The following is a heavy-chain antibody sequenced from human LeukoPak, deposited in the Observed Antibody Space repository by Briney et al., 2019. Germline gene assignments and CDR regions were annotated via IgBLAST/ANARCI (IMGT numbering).Heavy chain of an antibody. J-gene: IGHJ4*02. Sequence: GGSLRLSCAASGFTFSSYAMSWVRQAPGKGLERVSAISGSGGSTYYADSVKGRFTISRDNSKNTLYLQMNSLRAEDTAVYYCAKGLSGFLEWLLYDYWGQGTLVTVSS. V-gene: IGHV3-23*01. CDR2: ISGSGGST. CDR1: GFTFSSYA. CDR3: AKGLSGFLEWLLYDY. D-gene: IGHD3-3*01.